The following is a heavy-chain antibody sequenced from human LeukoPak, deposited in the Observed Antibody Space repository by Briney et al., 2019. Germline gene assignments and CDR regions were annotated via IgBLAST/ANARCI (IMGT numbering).Heavy chain of an antibody. Sequence: GGSLRLSCAASGFTVSSNYMSWVRQAPGKGLEWVGLIKTKTDAGTTDHAAPVKGRFSISRDDSKNTLYLQMNSLKTEDTAVYYCTTVDIVSTINYWGQGTLVTVSS. CDR2: IKTKTDAGTT. CDR3: TTVDIVSTINY. D-gene: IGHD5/OR15-5a*01. CDR1: GFTVSSNY. J-gene: IGHJ4*02. V-gene: IGHV3-15*01.